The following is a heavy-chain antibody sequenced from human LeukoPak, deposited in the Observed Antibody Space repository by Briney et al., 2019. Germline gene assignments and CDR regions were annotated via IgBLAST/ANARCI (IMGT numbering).Heavy chain of an antibody. CDR2: ISYDGGNK. D-gene: IGHD3-10*01. J-gene: IGHJ4*02. CDR3: ARGPRRRYGSGSHQDY. CDR1: GFTFSSYA. Sequence: GGSLRLSCAASGFTFSSYAMHWVRQAPGKGLEWVAVISYDGGNKYYADSVKGRFTISRDNSKNTLYLQMNSLRAEDTAVYYCARGPRRRYGSGSHQDYWGQGTLVTVSS. V-gene: IGHV3-30-3*01.